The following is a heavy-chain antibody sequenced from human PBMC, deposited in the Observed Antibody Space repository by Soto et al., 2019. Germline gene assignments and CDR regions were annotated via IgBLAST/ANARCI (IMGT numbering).Heavy chain of an antibody. V-gene: IGHV4-34*01. J-gene: IGHJ5*02. CDR2: INHSGST. D-gene: IGHD3-10*01. CDR3: ARRGPTYYYGSGSYYNVHWFDP. CDR1: GGSFSGYY. Sequence: SETLSLTCAVYGGSFSGYYWSWIRQPPGKGLEWIGEINHSGSTNYNPSLKSRVTISVDTFKNQFSLKLSSVTAADTAVYYCARRGPTYYYGSGSYYNVHWFDPWGQGTLVTVSS.